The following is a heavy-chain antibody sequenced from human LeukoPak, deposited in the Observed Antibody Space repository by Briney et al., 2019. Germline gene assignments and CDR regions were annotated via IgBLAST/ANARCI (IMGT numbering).Heavy chain of an antibody. J-gene: IGHJ4*02. D-gene: IGHD1-14*01. Sequence: PGGSLRLSCAASGFTISTHEMNWVRQAPGKGLEWLSYISDSGNTIYYADSVKGRFTISRGTAKNSLYLQMNSLRAEDTAIYYCARGSGTDYWGQGTLVTVSS. CDR3: ARGSGTDY. CDR2: ISDSGNTI. V-gene: IGHV3-48*03. CDR1: GFTISTHE.